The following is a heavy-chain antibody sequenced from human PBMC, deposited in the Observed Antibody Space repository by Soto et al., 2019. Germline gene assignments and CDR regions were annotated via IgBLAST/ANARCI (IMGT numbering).Heavy chain of an antibody. V-gene: IGHV3-21*01. CDR1: GFTFTRYS. J-gene: IGHJ4*02. D-gene: IGHD3-10*01. CDR3: ARESGDPTSDFDY. Sequence: EVQLVESGGGMVKPGGSLRLSCAASGFTFTRYSMNWVRQAPGKGLEWVSSISSTTNYIYYGDSMKVRLTISRDNAKKSLVLGINSRRAEDTAVFYCARESGDPTSDFDYWGQGTLVTVSS. CDR2: ISSTTNYI.